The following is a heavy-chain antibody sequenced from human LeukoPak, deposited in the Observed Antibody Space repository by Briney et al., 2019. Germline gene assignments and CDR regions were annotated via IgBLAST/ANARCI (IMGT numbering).Heavy chain of an antibody. Sequence: ASVKVSCKASGGTFSSYAISWVRQAPGQGLEWMGGIIPIFGTTNYAQKFQGRVTITADESTSTAYMELSSLRSEDTAVYYCARASSGYYDDAFDIWGQGTMVTVSS. CDR1: GGTFSSYA. V-gene: IGHV1-69*13. CDR3: ARASSGYYDDAFDI. CDR2: IIPIFGTT. J-gene: IGHJ3*02. D-gene: IGHD3-22*01.